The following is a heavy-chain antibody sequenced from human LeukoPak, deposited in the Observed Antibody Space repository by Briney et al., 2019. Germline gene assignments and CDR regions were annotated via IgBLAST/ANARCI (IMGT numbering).Heavy chain of an antibody. Sequence: KPGGSLRLSCAASGLTFSDYYMRWIRQAPGKGLEWVSYISSSGSTIYYADSVKGRFTISRDNAKNSLYLQMNSLRAEDTAVYYCARETYSSSGPVDYWGQGTLVTVSS. CDR3: ARETYSSSGPVDY. D-gene: IGHD6-6*01. CDR2: ISSSGSTI. J-gene: IGHJ4*02. V-gene: IGHV3-11*01. CDR1: GLTFSDYY.